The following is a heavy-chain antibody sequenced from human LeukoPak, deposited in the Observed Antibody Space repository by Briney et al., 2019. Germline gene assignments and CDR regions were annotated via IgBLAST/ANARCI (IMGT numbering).Heavy chain of an antibody. V-gene: IGHV1-46*01. CDR2: TNPSGGST. CDR1: GYTFTSYY. D-gene: IGHD4-23*01. Sequence: ASVKVSCKASGYTFTSYYMHWVRQAPGQGLEWMGITNPSGGSTSYAQKFQGRVTMTRDTSTSTVCMELSSLRSEDTAVYYCAREESDYGGNSPFNYWGQGTLVTVSS. CDR3: AREESDYGGNSPFNY. J-gene: IGHJ4*02.